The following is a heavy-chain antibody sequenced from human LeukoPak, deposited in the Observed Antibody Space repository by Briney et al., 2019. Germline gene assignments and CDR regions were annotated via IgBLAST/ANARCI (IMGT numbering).Heavy chain of an antibody. V-gene: IGHV4-59*11. CDR1: DDSFSSHY. CDR3: ARDLVTVTKGFDI. CDR2: ISYIGST. Sequence: SETLSLTCAVSDDSFSSHYWTWIRQPPGKGLEWIGYISYIGSTNYNPSLKSRVTISIGTSRNQFSLRLSPVTAADTAVYYCARDLVTVTKGFDIWGQGTMVSVSS. J-gene: IGHJ3*02. D-gene: IGHD4-17*01.